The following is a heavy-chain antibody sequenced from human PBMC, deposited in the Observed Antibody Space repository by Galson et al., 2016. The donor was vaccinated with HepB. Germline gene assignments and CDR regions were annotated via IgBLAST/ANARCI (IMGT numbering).Heavy chain of an antibody. J-gene: IGHJ4*02. Sequence: SLRLSCAASGFIFSDNYMTWIRQAPGKGLEWIPYSGSSGSPIYYADSVKGRFTISRDYAKSSLHLQMNSLRADDTAVYYCARGASPGFIDYWGRGTLVTVSS. CDR2: SGSSGSPI. D-gene: IGHD3-16*01. CDR3: ARGASPGFIDY. CDR1: GFIFSDNY. V-gene: IGHV3-11*01.